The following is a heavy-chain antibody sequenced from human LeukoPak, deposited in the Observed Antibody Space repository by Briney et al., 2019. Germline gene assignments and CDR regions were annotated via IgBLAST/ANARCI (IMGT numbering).Heavy chain of an antibody. CDR3: ARRGSGWDYYYYYYMDV. D-gene: IGHD6-19*01. V-gene: IGHV3-30*02. J-gene: IGHJ6*03. CDR2: TRYDGSNK. Sequence: GGSLRLSCAASGFTFSSYGMYWVRQAPGKGLEWVAFTRYDGSNKYYADSVKGRFTISRDNSKNTLYLQMNSLRAEDTAVYYCARRGSGWDYYYYYYMDVWGKGTTVTISS. CDR1: GFTFSSYG.